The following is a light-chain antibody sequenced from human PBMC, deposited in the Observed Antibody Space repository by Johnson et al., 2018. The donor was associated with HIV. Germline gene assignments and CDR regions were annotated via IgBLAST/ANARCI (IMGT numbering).Light chain of an antibody. V-gene: IGLV1-51*02. CDR3: GPWDSSLSAYV. CDR2: ENN. J-gene: IGLJ1*01. Sequence: QSVLTQPPSVSAAPGQKVTISCSGSSSNIGNNYVSWYQQLPGTAPKLLIYENNKRPSGIPGRFSGSKSGTSATLGITGLQTGDEADYYCGPWDSSLSAYVFGTGTKVTVL. CDR1: SSNIGNNY.